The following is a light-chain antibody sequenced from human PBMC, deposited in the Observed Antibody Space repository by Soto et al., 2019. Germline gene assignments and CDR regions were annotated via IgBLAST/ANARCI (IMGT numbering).Light chain of an antibody. CDR2: AAS. CDR3: QQTYSIPQT. CDR1: QSISNY. J-gene: IGKJ1*01. V-gene: IGKV1-39*01. Sequence: DIQMTQSPASLSASVGDRVTITCRASQSISNYLNWYQQKPGRAPRLLINAASSLRSGVPSRFSVSGSGTDFTLTISSLQPEDFATYYCQQTYSIPQTFGQGTKVEI.